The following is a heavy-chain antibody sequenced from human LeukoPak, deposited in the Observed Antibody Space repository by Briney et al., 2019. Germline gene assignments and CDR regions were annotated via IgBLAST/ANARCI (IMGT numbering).Heavy chain of an antibody. D-gene: IGHD3-22*01. Sequence: ASVKVSCKASGYTFTGYYMHWVRQAPGQGLEWMGWINPNIGGTNYAQKFQGRVTMTRDTSISTAYMELSRLRSDDTAVYYCANDKGSRYYDGSGLIPPYDFDIWGQGTMVTVSS. CDR1: GYTFTGYY. V-gene: IGHV1-2*02. J-gene: IGHJ3*02. CDR2: INPNIGGT. CDR3: ANDKGSRYYDGSGLIPPYDFDI.